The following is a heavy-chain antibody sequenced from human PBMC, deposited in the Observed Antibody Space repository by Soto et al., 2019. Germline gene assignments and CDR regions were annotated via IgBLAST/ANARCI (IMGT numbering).Heavy chain of an antibody. V-gene: IGHV4-30-4*01. CDR3: ARTYYDFWTGPDYFDY. CDR2: IYYSGST. CDR1: GGSISSGDNY. D-gene: IGHD3-3*01. J-gene: IGHJ4*02. Sequence: PSETLSLTCTVSGGSISSGDNYWSWIRQPPGKGLEWIGYIYYSGSTYYNPSLKSRVSLSVDTSKNQFSLKLDSVTAADTAVYHCARTYYDFWTGPDYFDYWGQGTLVTVSS.